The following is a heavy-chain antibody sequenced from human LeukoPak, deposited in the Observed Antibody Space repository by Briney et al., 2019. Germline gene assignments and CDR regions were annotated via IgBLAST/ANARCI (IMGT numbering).Heavy chain of an antibody. D-gene: IGHD3-16*02. J-gene: IGHJ4*02. V-gene: IGHV3-66*01. CDR1: GFTVSSNY. Sequence: GGSLRLSCAASGFTVSSNYMSWVRQAPGKGLEWVSVIYSGGGTYYADSVKGRFTISRDNSKNTLYLQMNSLRAEDTAVYYCARAAGFRYYVDYWGQGTLVTVSS. CDR2: IYSGGGT. CDR3: ARAAGFRYYVDY.